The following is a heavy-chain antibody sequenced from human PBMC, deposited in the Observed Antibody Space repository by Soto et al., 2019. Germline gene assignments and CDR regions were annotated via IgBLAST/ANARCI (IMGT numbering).Heavy chain of an antibody. V-gene: IGHV3-23*01. CDR3: AKGAVARHMYGMDV. Sequence: GGSLRLSCAASGFTFSIYAMRWVRQAPGKGLEWVSAISGSGGSTYYADSVKGRFTISRDNSKNTLYLQMNSLRAEDTAVYYCAKGAVARHMYGMDVWGQGTTVTVSS. D-gene: IGHD6-19*01. CDR2: ISGSGGST. CDR1: GFTFSIYA. J-gene: IGHJ6*02.